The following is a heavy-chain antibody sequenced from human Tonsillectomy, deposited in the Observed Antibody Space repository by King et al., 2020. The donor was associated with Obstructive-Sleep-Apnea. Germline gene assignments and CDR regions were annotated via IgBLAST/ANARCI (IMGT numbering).Heavy chain of an antibody. CDR1: GFTFRAYA. Sequence: VQLVESGGGVVQPGRSLRLFCSASGFTFRAYAMHWVRQAPGKGLEWVALILYDGGNKYYADSVKGRFTISRDNSKNTLYLQMNTLRPEDTAVYYCTKEGSGSYYVYWGQGTLVTVSS. CDR2: ILYDGGNK. D-gene: IGHD3-10*01. V-gene: IGHV3-30*04. J-gene: IGHJ4*02. CDR3: TKEGSGSYYVY.